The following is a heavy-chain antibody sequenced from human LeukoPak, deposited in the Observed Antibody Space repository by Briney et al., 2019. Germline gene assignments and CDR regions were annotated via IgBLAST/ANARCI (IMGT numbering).Heavy chain of an antibody. CDR2: ISLAGQT. J-gene: IGHJ4*02. Sequence: SETLSLTCGVSGGSISGTNWWSWVRQPPGQGLEWIGEISLAGQTSYNPSLNGRVTMSLDKSSNQLSLHLTSVTTADTATYHCSRESGPFCPFGYWGQGTLVIVSS. D-gene: IGHD1-26*01. V-gene: IGHV4/OR15-8*02. CDR1: GGSISGTNW. CDR3: SRESGPFCPFGY.